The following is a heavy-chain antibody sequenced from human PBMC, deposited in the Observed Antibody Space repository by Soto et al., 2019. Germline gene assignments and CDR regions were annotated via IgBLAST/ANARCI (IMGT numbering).Heavy chain of an antibody. Sequence: ASVKVSCKASGYTFTSYYMHWVRQAPGQGLEWMGIINPSGGSTSYAQKFQGRVTMTRDTSTSTVYMELSSLRSEGTAVYYCARGPLEYSSPAAAGYYGMDVWGQGTTVTVSS. CDR2: INPSGGST. J-gene: IGHJ6*02. CDR1: GYTFTSYY. V-gene: IGHV1-46*01. D-gene: IGHD6-6*01. CDR3: ARGPLEYSSPAAAGYYGMDV.